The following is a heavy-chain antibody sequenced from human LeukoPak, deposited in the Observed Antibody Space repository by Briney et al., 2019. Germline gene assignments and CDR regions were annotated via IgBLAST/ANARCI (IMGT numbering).Heavy chain of an antibody. CDR3: ARDDHYDFWSGYSPLYYYYMDV. J-gene: IGHJ6*03. Sequence: ASVKVSCKASGYTFTGYYMHWVRQAPGQGLEWMGWINPNSGGTNYAQKFQGRVTMTRDTSISTAYMELSRLRSDDTVVYYCARDDHYDFWSGYSPLYYYYMDVWGKGTTVTVSS. D-gene: IGHD3-3*01. V-gene: IGHV1-2*02. CDR2: INPNSGGT. CDR1: GYTFTGYY.